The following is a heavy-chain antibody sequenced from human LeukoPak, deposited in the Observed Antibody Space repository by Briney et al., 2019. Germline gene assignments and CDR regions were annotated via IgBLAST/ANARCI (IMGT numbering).Heavy chain of an antibody. CDR3: ARDRWTSSGWYESMPFDY. Sequence: ASVKVSCKASGYTFTSYGISWVRQAPGQGLEWMGWIGAYNGNTNYAQKLQGRVTMTTDTSTSTAYMELRSLRSDDTAVYYCARDRWTSSGWYESMPFDYWGQGTLVTVSS. V-gene: IGHV1-18*01. D-gene: IGHD6-19*01. J-gene: IGHJ4*02. CDR1: GYTFTSYG. CDR2: IGAYNGNT.